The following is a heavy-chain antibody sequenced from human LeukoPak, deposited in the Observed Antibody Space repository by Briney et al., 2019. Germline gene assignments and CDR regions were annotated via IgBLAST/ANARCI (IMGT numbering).Heavy chain of an antibody. J-gene: IGHJ4*02. CDR1: GGSISSYY. CDR2: IYYSGST. V-gene: IGHV4-39*01. D-gene: IGHD3-22*01. CDR3: ARHPWDSSGYYLDY. Sequence: SETLSLTCTVSGGSISSYYWGWIRQPPGKGLEWIGSIYYSGSTYYNPSLKSRVTISVDTSKNQFSLKLSSVTAADTAVYYCARHPWDSSGYYLDYWGQGTLVTVSS.